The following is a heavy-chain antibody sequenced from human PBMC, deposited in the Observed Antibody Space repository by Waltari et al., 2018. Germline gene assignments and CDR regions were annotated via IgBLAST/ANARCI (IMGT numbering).Heavy chain of an antibody. CDR2: ISSSSSYI. J-gene: IGHJ4*02. V-gene: IGHV3-21*01. Sequence: VRQAPGKGLEWVSSISSSSSYIYYADSVKGRFTISRDNAKNSLYLQMNSLRAEDTAVYYCARGASGYQSWGQGTLVTVSS. CDR3: ARGASGYQS. D-gene: IGHD3-22*01.